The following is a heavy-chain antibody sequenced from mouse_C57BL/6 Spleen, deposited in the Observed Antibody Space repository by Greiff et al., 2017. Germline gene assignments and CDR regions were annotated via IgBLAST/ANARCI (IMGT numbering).Heavy chain of an antibody. CDR3: ARECGSSFFDY. CDR1: GYTFTSYW. J-gene: IGHJ2*01. CDR2: IDPSDSET. D-gene: IGHD1-1*01. Sequence: QVQLQQPGAELVRPGSSVKLSCKASGYTFTSYWMHWVKQRPIQGLEWIGNIDPSDSETHYNQKFKDKATLTVDKSSSTAYMQLSSLTSEDSAVYYCARECGSSFFDYWGQGTTLTVSS. V-gene: IGHV1-52*01.